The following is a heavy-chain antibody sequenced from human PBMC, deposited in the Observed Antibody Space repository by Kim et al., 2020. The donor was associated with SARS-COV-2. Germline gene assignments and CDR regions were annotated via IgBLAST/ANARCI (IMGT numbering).Heavy chain of an antibody. V-gene: IGHV3-23*03. Sequence: GGSLRLSCAASGFTFTNYAMRWVRKAPGKGLEWVSIIYSGGDSTYYADSVKGRFTISRDNSKNTLYLQMNSLRAEDTAVHYCAKSITGYAYGMDVWGQGT. J-gene: IGHJ6*02. CDR3: AKSITGYAYGMDV. CDR1: GFTFTNYA. CDR2: IYSGGDST. D-gene: IGHD5-12*01.